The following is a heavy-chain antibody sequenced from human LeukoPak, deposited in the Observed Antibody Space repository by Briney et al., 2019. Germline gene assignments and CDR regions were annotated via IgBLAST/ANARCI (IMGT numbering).Heavy chain of an antibody. CDR3: AKDGTYYYGSGSSGPYYYYMDV. CDR2: IRYDGSNK. D-gene: IGHD3-10*01. J-gene: IGHJ6*03. Sequence: GGSLRLSCAASGFTFSSYGMHWVRQAPGKGLEWVAFIRYDGSNKYYADSVKGRFTISRDNSKNTLYLQMNSLRAEDTAAYYCAKDGTYYYGSGSSGPYYYYMDVWGKGTTVTISS. CDR1: GFTFSSYG. V-gene: IGHV3-30*02.